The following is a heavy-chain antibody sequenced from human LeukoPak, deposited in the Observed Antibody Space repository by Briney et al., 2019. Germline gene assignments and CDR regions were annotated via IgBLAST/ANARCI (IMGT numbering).Heavy chain of an antibody. Sequence: GGSLRLSCAASGFTFSSYSMNRVRQAPGKGLEWVSSISSSSSYIYYADSVKGRFTISRDNAKNSLYLQMNSLRAEDTAVYYCARGSVQAAAAGINPDYWGQGTLVTVSS. J-gene: IGHJ4*02. D-gene: IGHD6-13*01. CDR1: GFTFSSYS. CDR2: ISSSSSYI. V-gene: IGHV3-21*01. CDR3: ARGSVQAAAAGINPDY.